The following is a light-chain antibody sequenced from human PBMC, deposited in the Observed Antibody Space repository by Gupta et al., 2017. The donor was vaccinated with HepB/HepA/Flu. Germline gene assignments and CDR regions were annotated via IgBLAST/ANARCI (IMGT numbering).Light chain of an antibody. J-gene: IGLJ3*02. CDR1: SSNIGRNT. CDR3: AAWDDSLTAWV. Sequence: QSVLSQPPSASGTPGQRVTFSCSGSSSNIGRNTVDWYQQFPGTAPKLLIYNNNQRPSGVPDRFSCSKSGTSASLAISGLQSDDESDYYCAAWDDSLTAWVFGGGTKLTVL. CDR2: NNN. V-gene: IGLV1-44*01.